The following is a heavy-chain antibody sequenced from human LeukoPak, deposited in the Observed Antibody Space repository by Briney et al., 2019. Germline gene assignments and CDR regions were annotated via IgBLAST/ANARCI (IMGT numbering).Heavy chain of an antibody. V-gene: IGHV1-18*01. D-gene: IGHD5-18*01. Sequence: GASVKVSCKASGYTFTSYGISWVRQAPGQGLEWMGWISAYNGNTNYAQKLQGRVTMTTDTSTSTAYMELRSLRSDDTAVYYCARDRAWIQLWLSWGGNAFDIWGQGTMVTVSS. J-gene: IGHJ3*02. CDR1: GYTFTSYG. CDR3: ARDRAWIQLWLSWGGNAFDI. CDR2: ISAYNGNT.